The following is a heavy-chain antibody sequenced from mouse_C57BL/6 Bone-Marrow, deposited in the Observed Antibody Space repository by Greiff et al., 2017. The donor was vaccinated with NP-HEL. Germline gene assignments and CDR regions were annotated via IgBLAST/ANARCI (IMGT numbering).Heavy chain of an antibody. CDR2: IYPRSGNT. Sequence: VQLQESGAELARPGASVKLSCKASGYTFTSYGISWVKQRTGQGLEWIGEIYPRSGNTYYNEKFKGKATLTADKSSSTAYMELRSLTSEDSAVYFCARWDYYGSSYEAYWGQGTLVTVSA. J-gene: IGHJ3*01. CDR1: GYTFTSYG. V-gene: IGHV1-81*01. D-gene: IGHD1-1*01. CDR3: ARWDYYGSSYEAY.